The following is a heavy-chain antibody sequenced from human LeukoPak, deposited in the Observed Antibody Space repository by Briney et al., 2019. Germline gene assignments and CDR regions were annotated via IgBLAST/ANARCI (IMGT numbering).Heavy chain of an antibody. CDR2: IKGDGSET. Sequence: PGGSLRLSCAASGFIFSDYWMTWVRQAPGKGLQWVASIKGDGSETYYVGSVKGRYTISRDNAKNSLFLQMNSLRDEDTAVYYCARDGRLQSLAYWGQGTLVTVSS. V-gene: IGHV3-7*04. J-gene: IGHJ4*02. CDR3: ARDGRLQSLAY. D-gene: IGHD4-11*01. CDR1: GFIFSDYW.